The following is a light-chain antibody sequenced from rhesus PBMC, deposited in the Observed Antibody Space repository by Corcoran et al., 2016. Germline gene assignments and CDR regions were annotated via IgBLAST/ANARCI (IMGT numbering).Light chain of an antibody. CDR3: QQYKGYPLT. V-gene: IGKV1-28*02. Sequence: DIQMTQSPSSLSASVGDTVTITCRASQGIRRYLNWFQQKPWKAPKLLIYAATTLQHGVQSRCTGSGPWTDFTLTISSLQPEDFATYYCQQYKGYPLTFGGGTKVEIK. J-gene: IGKJ4*01. CDR2: AAT. CDR1: QGIRRY.